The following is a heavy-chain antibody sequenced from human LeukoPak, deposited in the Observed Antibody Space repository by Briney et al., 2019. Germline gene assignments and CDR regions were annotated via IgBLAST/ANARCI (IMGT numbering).Heavy chain of an antibody. D-gene: IGHD2-8*01. Sequence: SGTLSLTCGVSGGSISNTNWWSWVRQPPGQGLEWIGEISLTGLTHYTPSLESRVTVSLDKSKNPLSLNLTSVTAADTAVYYCSRENGAFSPFGYWGQGTLVTVLS. J-gene: IGHJ4*02. CDR3: SRENGAFSPFGY. V-gene: IGHV4-4*02. CDR2: ISLTGLT. CDR1: GGSISNTNW.